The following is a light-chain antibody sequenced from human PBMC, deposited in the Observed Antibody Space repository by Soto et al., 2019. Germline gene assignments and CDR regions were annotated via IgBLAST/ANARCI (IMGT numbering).Light chain of an antibody. V-gene: IGLV2-8*01. CDR3: SSYAGSNNVL. CDR2: EVS. J-gene: IGLJ2*01. Sequence: QSVLTQPPSASGSPGQSVTISCTGTSSDDGGYHFVSWYQQHPGKAPKVLIYEVSKRASGVPDRFSGSKSGTTASLTVSGLQAEDEADYFCSSYAGSNNVLFGGGTKLTVL. CDR1: SSDDGGYHF.